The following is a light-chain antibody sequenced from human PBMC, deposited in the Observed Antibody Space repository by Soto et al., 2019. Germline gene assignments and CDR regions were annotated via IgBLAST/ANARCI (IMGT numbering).Light chain of an antibody. J-gene: IGLJ3*02. CDR3: SSYAGSNNWV. CDR2: ANN. Sequence: QSVLTQPPSVSGAQGQRVTISCTGSSSNIGAPYDVHWYQHLPGTAPKLLIYANNNRPSGVPDRFSGSKSGNTASLTVSGLQAEDEADYYCSSYAGSNNWVFGGGTKLTVL. CDR1: SSNIGAPYD. V-gene: IGLV1-40*01.